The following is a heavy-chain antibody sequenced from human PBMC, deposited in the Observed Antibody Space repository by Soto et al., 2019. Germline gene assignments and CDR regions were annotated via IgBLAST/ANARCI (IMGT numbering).Heavy chain of an antibody. J-gene: IGHJ4*02. CDR2: ISSNGGST. CDR1: GFTFSSYA. CDR3: ARGARGAVAGTYSFDY. D-gene: IGHD6-19*01. V-gene: IGHV3-64*01. Sequence: EVQLVESGGGLVQPGGSLRLSCAASGFTFSSYAMYWVRHAPGKGLEYVSAISSNGGSTSYANSVKGRFTISRDNSKNTLYLQMGSLRAEDMAVYYCARGARGAVAGTYSFDYWGQGTLVTVPS.